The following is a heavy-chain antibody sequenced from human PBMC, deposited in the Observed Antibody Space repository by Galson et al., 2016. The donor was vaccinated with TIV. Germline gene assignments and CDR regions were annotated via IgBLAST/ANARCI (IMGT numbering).Heavy chain of an antibody. J-gene: IGHJ6*03. Sequence: SETLSLTCTVSNGSISTHYWSWIRQPAGKGLEWIGRIYTSGATNYNPSLKSRVTMSVDTSNNQFSLRLSSVTAADTAVYYCGRDGSSLNYYDHSDVWGKGTAGTVSS. V-gene: IGHV4-4*07. CDR3: GRDGSSLNYYDHSDV. CDR1: NGSISTHY. D-gene: IGHD3-10*01. CDR2: IYTSGAT.